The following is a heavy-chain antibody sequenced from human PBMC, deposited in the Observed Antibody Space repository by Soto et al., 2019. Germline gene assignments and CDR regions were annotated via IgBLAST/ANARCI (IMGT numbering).Heavy chain of an antibody. J-gene: IGHJ4*02. CDR3: AREFTAFDY. CDR2: IYDTGRT. Sequence: PSETLSLTCTVPGGSISSSTYYWGWIRQPPGKGLEWIGSIYDTGRTYYNPSLRSRVTISVDTSKNQFSLKLSSMTAADSAVYYCAREFTAFDYWGQGTLVTVSS. V-gene: IGHV4-39*02. CDR1: GGSISSSTYY.